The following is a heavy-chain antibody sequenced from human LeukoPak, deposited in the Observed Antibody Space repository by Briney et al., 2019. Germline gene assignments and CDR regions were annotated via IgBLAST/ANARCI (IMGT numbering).Heavy chain of an antibody. D-gene: IGHD3-10*01. J-gene: IGHJ5*02. V-gene: IGHV3-23*01. Sequence: GGSLRLSCAASGFTFSNYAMNWVRQAPGKGLEWVSALSGSGGSTYYADSVKGRFTISRDNAKNSLYLQMNSLRAEDTAVYYCARDNYYGSGSYPNWFDPWGQGTLVTVSS. CDR3: ARDNYYGSGSYPNWFDP. CDR2: LSGSGGST. CDR1: GFTFSNYA.